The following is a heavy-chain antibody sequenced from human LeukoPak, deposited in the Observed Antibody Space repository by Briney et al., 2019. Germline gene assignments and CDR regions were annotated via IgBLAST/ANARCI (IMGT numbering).Heavy chain of an antibody. V-gene: IGHV1-69*13. Sequence: GASVKVSCKASGGTFSSYAISWVRQAPGQGLEWMGGIIPIFGTANYAQKFQGRVTITADESTSTAYMELSSLRSEDTAVYYCARPLRRDNIDAFDIWGQGTMVTVSS. CDR2: IIPIFGTA. D-gene: IGHD4-17*01. CDR1: GGTFSSYA. CDR3: ARPLRRDNIDAFDI. J-gene: IGHJ3*02.